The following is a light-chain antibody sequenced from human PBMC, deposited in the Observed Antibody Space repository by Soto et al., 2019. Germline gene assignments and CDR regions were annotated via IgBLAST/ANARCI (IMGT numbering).Light chain of an antibody. CDR2: GAS. Sequence: EIVLTQSPGILSLSPGERATLSCRASQSVSSSYLAWYQQKPGQAPRLLIYGASSRAPGIPDRFSGSGSGTDFTLTISRLEPEDFAVYYCHQCGNSPRTFGQGTKVEI. V-gene: IGKV3-20*01. CDR3: HQCGNSPRT. CDR1: QSVSSSY. J-gene: IGKJ1*01.